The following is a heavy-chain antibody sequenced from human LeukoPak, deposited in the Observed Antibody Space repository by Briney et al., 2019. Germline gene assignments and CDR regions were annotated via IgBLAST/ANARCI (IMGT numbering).Heavy chain of an antibody. Sequence: PSETLSLTCTVSGGSISSYYWSWIRQPAGKGLEWIGRIYTSGSTNYNPSLKSRVTMSVDTSKNQFSLKLSSVTAADTAVYYCAREEAARWSDAFDIWGQGTMVTVSS. V-gene: IGHV4-4*07. J-gene: IGHJ3*02. CDR1: GGSISSYY. CDR3: AREEAARWSDAFDI. CDR2: IYTSGST. D-gene: IGHD6-6*01.